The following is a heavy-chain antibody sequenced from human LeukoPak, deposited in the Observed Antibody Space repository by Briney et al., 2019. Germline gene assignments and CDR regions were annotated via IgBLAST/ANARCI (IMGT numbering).Heavy chain of an antibody. CDR2: IIPIFDTA. D-gene: IGHD2-2*02. J-gene: IGHJ4*02. Sequence: SVKVSCKASGGTFSSYAISWVRQAPGQGLEWMGGIIPIFDTANYAQKFQGRVTITADESTSTAYMELSSMRSEDTAVYYCASHCSSTSCYKGGGGFLFDYWGQGTLVTVSS. CDR1: GGTFSSYA. V-gene: IGHV1-69*01. CDR3: ASHCSSTSCYKGGGGFLFDY.